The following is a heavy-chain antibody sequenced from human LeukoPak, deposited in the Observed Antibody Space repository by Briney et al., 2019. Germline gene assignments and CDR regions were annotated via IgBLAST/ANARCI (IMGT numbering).Heavy chain of an antibody. V-gene: IGHV4-59*01. CDR3: ARAGQQLVLDFDY. D-gene: IGHD6-13*01. Sequence: SETLSLTCTVSGGSISSYYWSWIRQPPGKGLEWIGYIYYSGSTNYNPSLKSRVTISVDTSKNQFSLKLSSVTAADTAVYYCARAGQQLVLDFDYWGQGTLVTVSS. J-gene: IGHJ4*02. CDR2: IYYSGST. CDR1: GGSISSYY.